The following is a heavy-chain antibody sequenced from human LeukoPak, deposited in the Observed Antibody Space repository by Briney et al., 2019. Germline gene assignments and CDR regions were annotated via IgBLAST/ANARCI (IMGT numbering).Heavy chain of an antibody. J-gene: IGHJ5*02. Sequence: GGSLRLSCAASGFTFSSYSMNWVRQAAGRGLEWVSYISSSSSTIYYADSVKGRFTISRDNSKNTLYLQMNSLRAEDTAVYYCAKDLADLWGQGTLVTVSS. V-gene: IGHV3-48*01. CDR3: AKDLADL. CDR2: ISSSSSTI. CDR1: GFTFSSYS.